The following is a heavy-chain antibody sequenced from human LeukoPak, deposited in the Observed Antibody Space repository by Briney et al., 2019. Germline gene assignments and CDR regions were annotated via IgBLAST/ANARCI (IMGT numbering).Heavy chain of an antibody. V-gene: IGHV3-30*02. CDR3: AKDWEWFGEFSN. Sequence: GGSLRLSCAAFGFTFSNYGMHWVRQAPGKGLEWVSFIRYDGSNKYYADSVKGRFTISRDNSKNTLYLQMNSLRAEDTAVYYCAKDWEWFGEFSNWGQGTLVTVSS. D-gene: IGHD3-10*01. CDR1: GFTFSNYG. CDR2: IRYDGSNK. J-gene: IGHJ4*02.